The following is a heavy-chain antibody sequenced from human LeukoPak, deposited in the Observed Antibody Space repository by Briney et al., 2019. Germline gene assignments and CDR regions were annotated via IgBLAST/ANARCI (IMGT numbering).Heavy chain of an antibody. Sequence: PSETLSLTCTVSGDSINSLDLWSWVRQPPGKGLEWIGEMYLSGTTHSNPSVKSRVTISIDKSKNQFFLNLSSVTAADTAVYYCARGGRGVMRGGRYFDYWGQGTLVTVSS. J-gene: IGHJ4*02. V-gene: IGHV4-4*02. CDR3: ARGGRGVMRGGRYFDY. D-gene: IGHD3-10*01. CDR2: MYLSGTT. CDR1: GDSINSLDL.